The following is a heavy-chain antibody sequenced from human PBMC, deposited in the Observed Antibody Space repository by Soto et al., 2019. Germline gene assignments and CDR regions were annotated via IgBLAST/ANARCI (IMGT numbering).Heavy chain of an antibody. J-gene: IGHJ4*02. D-gene: IGHD3-3*01. V-gene: IGHV1-18*01. CDR1: GYTFTSYG. Sequence: QVQLVQSGAEVKKPGASVKVSCKASGYTFTSYGISWVRQAPGQGLEWTGWISAYNGNTNYAQKLQGRVTMTTDTSTSTAYMELRSLRSDDTAVYYCARALGKYYDFWSGYSTQFDYWGQGTLVTVSS. CDR3: ARALGKYYDFWSGYSTQFDY. CDR2: ISAYNGNT.